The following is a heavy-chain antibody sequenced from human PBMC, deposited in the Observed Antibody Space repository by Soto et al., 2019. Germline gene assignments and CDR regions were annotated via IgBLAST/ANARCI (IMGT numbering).Heavy chain of an antibody. J-gene: IGHJ4*02. CDR1: GFTVSSNY. V-gene: IGHV3-53*02. CDR3: ARDHRDSGWYYFDY. CDR2: SYSGGST. Sequence: EVQLVETGGGLIQPGGSLRLSCAASGFTVSSNYMSWVRQAPGKGLEWVSVSYSGGSTYYADSVKGRFTISRDNSKNTLYLQMNSLRAEDTAVYYCARDHRDSGWYYFDYWGQGTLVTVSS. D-gene: IGHD6-19*01.